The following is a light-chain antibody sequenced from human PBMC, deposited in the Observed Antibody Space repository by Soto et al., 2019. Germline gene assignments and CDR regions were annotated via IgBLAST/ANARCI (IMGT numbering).Light chain of an antibody. V-gene: IGLV2-14*01. J-gene: IGLJ2*01. Sequence: QSVLTQPASLSGSPGQSITISCSGTSRDIGAYNLVSWYQQLPGKAPKLLIYEVRSRPSGISYRFSGSKSGTTASLTISSLLPEDEADYYCSAFTSRGTLVFGGGTKVTVL. CDR2: EVR. CDR3: SAFTSRGTLV. CDR1: SRDIGAYNL.